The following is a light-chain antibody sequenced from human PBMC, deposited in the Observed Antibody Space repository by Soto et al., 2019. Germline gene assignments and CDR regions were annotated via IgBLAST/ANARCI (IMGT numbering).Light chain of an antibody. CDR3: QQYGSSPSYST. Sequence: EIVLTQSPGTLSLSPGERATLSCRASQSVSSSYLAWYQQKPGQAPRLLIYGASSRATGIPDRFSGSGSGTDFTLTISRLEPEDFAVYYFQQYGSSPSYSTFGPGTKVDIK. V-gene: IGKV3-20*01. J-gene: IGKJ3*01. CDR2: GAS. CDR1: QSVSSSY.